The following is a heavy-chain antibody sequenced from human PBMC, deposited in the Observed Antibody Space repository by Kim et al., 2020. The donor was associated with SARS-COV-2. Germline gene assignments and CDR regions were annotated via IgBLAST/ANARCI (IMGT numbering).Heavy chain of an antibody. CDR1: GYTFTSYG. D-gene: IGHD3-3*01. J-gene: IGHJ4*02. CDR3: ARDEGVGTYYDFWSGYPFFDY. CDR2: ISAYNGNT. Sequence: ASVKVSCKASGYTFTSYGISWVRQAPGQGLEWMGWISAYNGNTNYAQKLQGRVTMTTDTSTSTAYMELRSLRSDDTAVYYCARDEGVGTYYDFWSGYPFFDYWGQGTLVTVSS. V-gene: IGHV1-18*01.